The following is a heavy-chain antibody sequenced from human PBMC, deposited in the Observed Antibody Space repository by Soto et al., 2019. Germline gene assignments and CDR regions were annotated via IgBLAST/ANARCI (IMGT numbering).Heavy chain of an antibody. CDR3: ARVMRVPAADDAFDL. D-gene: IGHD2-2*01. CDR1: GDSITPYYY. V-gene: IGHV4-59*01. CDR2: IYDNVGI. J-gene: IGHJ3*01. Sequence: QMQLQESGPGLVKPSETLSLTCTVSGDSITPYYYWSWIRQPPGQGLEWIGYIYDNVGINYNPSVESRVTISIETSKNQFSLKLSSVNAADTAVYFCARVMRVPAADDAFDLWGQGTMVAVSS.